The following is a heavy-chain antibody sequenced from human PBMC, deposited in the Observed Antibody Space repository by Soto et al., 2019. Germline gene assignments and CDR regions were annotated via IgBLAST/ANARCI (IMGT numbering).Heavy chain of an antibody. CDR3: ARAEGYCSSTSCPKGVLDY. CDR1: GFTFSSYG. Sequence: GGSLRLSCAASGFTFSSYGMHWVRQAPGKGLEWVAVIWYDGSNKYYADSVKGRFTISRDNSKNTLYLQMNSLRAEDTAVYYCARAEGYCSSTSCPKGVLDYWGQGTLVTVSS. J-gene: IGHJ4*02. D-gene: IGHD2-2*01. CDR2: IWYDGSNK. V-gene: IGHV3-33*01.